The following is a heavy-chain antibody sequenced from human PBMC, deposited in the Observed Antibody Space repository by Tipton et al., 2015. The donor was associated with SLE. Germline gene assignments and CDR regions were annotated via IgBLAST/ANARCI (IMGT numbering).Heavy chain of an antibody. V-gene: IGHV4-39*07. CDR1: GGSITNTPYF. Sequence: LSLTCSVSGGSITNTPYFWGWIRQTPGKGLEWIGTVYYSGTTYYSPSLKSRVTISLDTSKNHFSLLLNSVTAADTAVYYCAGHPQLAYFDPWGPGTLVTVSS. CDR2: VYYSGTT. D-gene: IGHD3-9*01. CDR3: AGHPQLAYFDP. J-gene: IGHJ4*02.